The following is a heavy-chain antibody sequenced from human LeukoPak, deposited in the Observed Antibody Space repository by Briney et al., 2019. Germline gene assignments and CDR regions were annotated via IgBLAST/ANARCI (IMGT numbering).Heavy chain of an antibody. CDR2: INPNSGGT. D-gene: IGHD5-24*01. J-gene: IGHJ5*02. CDR1: GYAFNGYY. Sequence: ASVKVSCKASGYAFNGYYIHWVRQAPGQGLEWMGWINPNSGGTNYAQKFQDRVTMTRDTSISTAYMELSRLTSDDTATYYCARGKSNLVALNWLDPWGQGTLVTVSS. V-gene: IGHV1-2*02. CDR3: ARGKSNLVALNWLDP.